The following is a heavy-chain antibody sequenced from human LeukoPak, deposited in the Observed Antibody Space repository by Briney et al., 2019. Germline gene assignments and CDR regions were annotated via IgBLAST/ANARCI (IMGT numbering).Heavy chain of an antibody. Sequence: GESLKISCKGSGYSFTTYWIGWVRQMPGKGLEWMGIIYAYDSDTRYSPSFQGQVTISADKSISTAYLQWSSLKASDTTMYYCARRNYYDSSARGAFDVWGQGTMVTVSS. CDR2: IYAYDSDT. CDR1: GYSFTTYW. J-gene: IGHJ3*01. CDR3: ARRNYYDSSARGAFDV. D-gene: IGHD3-22*01. V-gene: IGHV5-51*01.